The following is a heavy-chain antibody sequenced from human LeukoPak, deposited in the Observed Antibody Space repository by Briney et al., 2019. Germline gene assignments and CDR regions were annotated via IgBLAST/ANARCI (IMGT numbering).Heavy chain of an antibody. CDR3: AKSNYDFWSGYYGF. V-gene: IGHV3-30*18. D-gene: IGHD3-3*01. Sequence: GGSLRLSCAASGFTFSSYGMHWVRQAPGKGLEWVAVISYDGSNKYYADSVKGRFTISRDNSKNTLYLQMNSLRAEDTAVYYCAKSNYDFWSGYYGFWGQGTLVTVSS. CDR1: GFTFSSYG. J-gene: IGHJ4*02. CDR2: ISYDGSNK.